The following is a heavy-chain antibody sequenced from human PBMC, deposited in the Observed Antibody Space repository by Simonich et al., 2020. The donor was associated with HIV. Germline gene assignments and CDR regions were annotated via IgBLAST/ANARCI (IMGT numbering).Heavy chain of an antibody. CDR2: VKPNSVGT. J-gene: IGHJ3*02. Sequence: QVQLVQSGAEVKKPGASVKVSCKASGYTFTDYNIHWVRQAPGQGLEWMGRVKPNSVGTDYPQKCQGRVTMTRDKSITTAYMELSRLRSDDTAFYYCATHGPGSYSSALDIWGQGTMVTVSS. CDR1: GYTFTDYN. V-gene: IGHV1-2*06. D-gene: IGHD1-26*01. CDR3: ATHGPGSYSSALDI.